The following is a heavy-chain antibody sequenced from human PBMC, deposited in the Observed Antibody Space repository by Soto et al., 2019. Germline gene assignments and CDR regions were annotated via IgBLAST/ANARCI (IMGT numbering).Heavy chain of an antibody. CDR3: ARRFCRSASCPRDYYGMDV. V-gene: IGHV5-10-1*01. J-gene: IGHJ6*04. CDR2: IDPIDSYT. CDR1: GYNFASYW. Sequence: PGESLKISCQGSGYNFASYWISWVHQMPGKGLEWMGRIDPIDSYTNYSPSFQGHVTISADKSISTAYLQWSSLKASDTAMYYCARRFCRSASCPRDYYGMDVWGKGITVTVPS. D-gene: IGHD2-2*01.